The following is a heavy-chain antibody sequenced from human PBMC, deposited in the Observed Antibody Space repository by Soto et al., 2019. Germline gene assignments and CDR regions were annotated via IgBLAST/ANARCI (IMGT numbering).Heavy chain of an antibody. CDR1: GGTFRSYT. V-gene: IGHV1-69*02. Sequence: QVQLVQSGAEVKKPGSSVKVSCKASGGTFRSYTISWVRQAPGQGLEWMGRIIPILGIANYAQKFQGRVTINAEKSTSTAYMELSSLRSEDTAVYYCARYCSSTSCYRNGFDPWGQGTLVTVSS. CDR2: IIPILGIA. J-gene: IGHJ5*02. D-gene: IGHD2-2*01. CDR3: ARYCSSTSCYRNGFDP.